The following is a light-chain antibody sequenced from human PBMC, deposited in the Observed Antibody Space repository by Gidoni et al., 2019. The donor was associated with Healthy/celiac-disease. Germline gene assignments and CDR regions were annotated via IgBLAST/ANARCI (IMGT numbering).Light chain of an antibody. CDR2: GAS. J-gene: IGKJ2*01. V-gene: IGKV3-20*01. CDR1: PSVSSSY. Sequence: ELVLTQSPCTLSLSPGERATLYCRASPSVSSSYLDWYQQKPGQAPRLLIYGASSRATGIPDRFSGSGSGTDFTLTISRLEPEDCAVYYCQQYGSSPPYTFGQGTKLEIK. CDR3: QQYGSSPPYT.